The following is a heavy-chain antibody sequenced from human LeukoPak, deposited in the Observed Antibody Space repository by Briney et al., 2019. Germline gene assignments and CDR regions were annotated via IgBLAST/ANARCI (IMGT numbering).Heavy chain of an antibody. Sequence: ASVKVSCKASGYTFSDYYMHWVRQAPGQGLELMGWINPKSGGTNYAQKFQGRVTMTRDTSISTAYMELSRLRSDDTAVYYCARDKGIAAAGTVGDYYYGMDVWGQGTTVTVSS. CDR2: INPKSGGT. CDR3: ARDKGIAAAGTVGDYYYGMDV. V-gene: IGHV1-2*02. CDR1: GYTFSDYY. J-gene: IGHJ6*02. D-gene: IGHD6-13*01.